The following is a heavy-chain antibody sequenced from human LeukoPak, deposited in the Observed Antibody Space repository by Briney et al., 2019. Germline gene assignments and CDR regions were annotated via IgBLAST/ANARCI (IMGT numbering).Heavy chain of an antibody. CDR2: IRYDGSNK. Sequence: GGSLRRSCAASGFTFSSYGRHWVRQAPGKGLEWVAFIRYDGSNKYYADSVKGRFTISRDNSKNTLYLQMNSLRAEDTAVYYCAKVDIVVVVAATPALDVWGKGTTVTISS. D-gene: IGHD2-15*01. CDR3: AKVDIVVVVAATPALDV. J-gene: IGHJ6*04. V-gene: IGHV3-30*02. CDR1: GFTFSSYG.